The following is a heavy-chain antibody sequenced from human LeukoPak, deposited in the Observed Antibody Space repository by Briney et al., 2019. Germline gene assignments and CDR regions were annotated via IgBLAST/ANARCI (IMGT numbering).Heavy chain of an antibody. CDR1: GFTFDDYA. V-gene: IGHV3-9*03. CDR2: ISWNSGSI. D-gene: IGHD2-2*01. J-gene: IGHJ3*02. Sequence: GGSLRLSCAASGFTFDDYAMHWVRQAPGKGLEWVSGISWNSGSIGYADSVKGRFTISRDNAKNSLYLQMNSLRAEDMALYYCAKAQAYCSSTSCLIQHDAFDIWGQGTMVTVSS. CDR3: AKAQAYCSSTSCLIQHDAFDI.